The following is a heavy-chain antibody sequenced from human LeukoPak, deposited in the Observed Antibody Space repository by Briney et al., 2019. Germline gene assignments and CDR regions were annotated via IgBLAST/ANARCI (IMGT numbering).Heavy chain of an antibody. CDR2: IKSDGSST. V-gene: IGHV3-74*01. J-gene: IGHJ6*03. CDR3: ARDRGIVATKYYYYMDV. Sequence: GGSLRLSCAASGFTFSSYWMHWVRQAPGKGLVWVSRIKSDGSSTSYADSVKGRFTISRDNAKNTLYLQMNSLRAEDTAVYYCARDRGIVATKYYYYMDVWGKGTTVTVSS. D-gene: IGHD5-12*01. CDR1: GFTFSSYW.